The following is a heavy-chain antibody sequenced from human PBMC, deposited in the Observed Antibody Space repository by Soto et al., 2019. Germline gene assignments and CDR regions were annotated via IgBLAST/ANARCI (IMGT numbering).Heavy chain of an antibody. Sequence: EEQLLESGGGLVQPGGSLRLSCAASGFTFSSYAMSWVRQAPGKGLEWVSVISSRGGSTYYADSVKGRFTISRDNSKNTLYLQMNSLRAEDTAVYYCAKDLPDPGYYWGQGTLVTVSS. CDR2: ISSRGGST. J-gene: IGHJ4*02. V-gene: IGHV3-23*01. CDR1: GFTFSSYA. CDR3: AKDLPDPGYY.